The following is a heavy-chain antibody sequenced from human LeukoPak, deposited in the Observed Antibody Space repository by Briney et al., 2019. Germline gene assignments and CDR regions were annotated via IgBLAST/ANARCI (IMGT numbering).Heavy chain of an antibody. Sequence: PGGSLRLSCAASGFTFSGSAMHWVRQASGKGLEWVGRIRSKANSYATAYAASVKGRFTISRDDSKNTAYLQMNSLKTEDTAVYYCTTPLYSGSSNFDYWGQGTLVTVSS. CDR1: GFTFSGSA. J-gene: IGHJ4*02. CDR3: TTPLYSGSSNFDY. D-gene: IGHD1-26*01. V-gene: IGHV3-73*01. CDR2: IRSKANSYAT.